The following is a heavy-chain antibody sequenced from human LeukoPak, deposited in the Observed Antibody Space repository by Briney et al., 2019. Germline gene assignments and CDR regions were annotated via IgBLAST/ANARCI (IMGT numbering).Heavy chain of an antibody. CDR2: INHSGST. D-gene: IGHD1-26*01. CDR1: GGSFSGYY. Sequence: PSETLSLTCAVYGGSFSGYYWSWIRQPPGKGLEWIGEINHSGSTNYNPSLKSRVTISVDTSKNQFSLKLSSVTAADTAVYYCAGLSGSYYDYWGQGTLVTVSS. CDR3: AGLSGSYYDY. V-gene: IGHV4-34*01. J-gene: IGHJ4*02.